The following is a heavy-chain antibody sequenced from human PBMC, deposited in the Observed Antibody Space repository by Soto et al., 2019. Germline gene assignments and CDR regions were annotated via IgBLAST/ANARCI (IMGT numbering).Heavy chain of an antibody. D-gene: IGHD3-3*01. CDR1: GFTFSSYA. CDR3: ARATTLEYVFDY. Sequence: PGGSMRFSCAASGFTFSSYATHCGRQAPGKGLEWVAVISYDGSNKYYADSVKGRFTISRDNSKNTLYLQMNSLRAEDTAVYYCARATTLEYVFDYWGQGTLVTVSS. J-gene: IGHJ4*02. CDR2: ISYDGSNK. V-gene: IGHV3-30-3*01.